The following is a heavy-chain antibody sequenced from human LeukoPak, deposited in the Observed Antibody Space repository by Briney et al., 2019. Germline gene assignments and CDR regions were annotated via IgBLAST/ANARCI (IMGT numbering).Heavy chain of an antibody. V-gene: IGHV3-23*01. CDR2: ISGSGGST. Sequence: GGSLRLSCVASGFTFSSYAMSWVRQAPGKGLEWVSAISGSGGSTYYADAVKGRFTISRDNAKNSLYLQMNSLRAEDTAVYYCARAPTHYYDSSGYHQYFDYWGQGTLVTVSS. CDR3: ARAPTHYYDSSGYHQYFDY. CDR1: GFTFSSYA. D-gene: IGHD3-22*01. J-gene: IGHJ4*02.